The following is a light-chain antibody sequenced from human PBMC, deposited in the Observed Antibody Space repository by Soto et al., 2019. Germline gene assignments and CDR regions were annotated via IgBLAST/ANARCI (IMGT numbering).Light chain of an antibody. Sequence: EIVMTQSPATLSVSPGERATLSCRASRSVSSNLAWYQQKPGQAPRLLIYGASTRATGIPDRFSGSGSGTEFTLTISRLEPEDFTVYYCHHYETFGQGTKVDIK. CDR3: HHYET. CDR1: RSVSSN. J-gene: IGKJ1*01. CDR2: GAS. V-gene: IGKV3-15*01.